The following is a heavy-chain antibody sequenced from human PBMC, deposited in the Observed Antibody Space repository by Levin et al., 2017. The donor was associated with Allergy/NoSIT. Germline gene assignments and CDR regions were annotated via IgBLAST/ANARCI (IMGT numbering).Heavy chain of an antibody. V-gene: IGHV4-4*07. CDR3: ARDSGGNGYPDY. CDR1: GGSISSYY. D-gene: IGHD3-22*01. CDR2: IYISGNT. Sequence: GSLRLSCTVSGGSISSYYWSWIRQPTGKGLEWIGRIYISGNTNYYTSLKSRIAMSLDTSRNQVSLNLNSVTAADTAVYYCARDSGGNGYPDYWGQGTLVTVSS. J-gene: IGHJ4*02.